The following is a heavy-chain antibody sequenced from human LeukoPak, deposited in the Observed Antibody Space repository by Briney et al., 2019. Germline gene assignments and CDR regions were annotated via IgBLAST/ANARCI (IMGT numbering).Heavy chain of an antibody. CDR3: ARHSNKYYYDSSAR. V-gene: IGHV4-61*08. D-gene: IGHD3-22*01. J-gene: IGHJ4*02. Sequence: SQTLSLTCTVSGGSISSGGYYWSWIRQPPGKGLEWIGYIYYSGSTNCNPSLKSRVTISVDTSKNQFSLKLSSVTAADTAVYYCARHSNKYYYDSSARWGQGTLVTVSS. CDR2: IYYSGST. CDR1: GGSISSGGYY.